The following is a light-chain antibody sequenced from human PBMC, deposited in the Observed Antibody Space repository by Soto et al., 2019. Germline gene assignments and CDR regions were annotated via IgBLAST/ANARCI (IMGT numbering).Light chain of an antibody. Sequence: EVVLTQSPGTLSLSPGERATLSCRASQSVSSNYLAFYQHKPGQAPRLFISGVSSRATGILDRFSGSGSGTDFILTIIRREHEEFAVDYCQQHDSTPPTFGQGTKADI. J-gene: IGKJ1*01. CDR2: GVS. CDR3: QQHDSTPPT. CDR1: QSVSSNY. V-gene: IGKV3-20*01.